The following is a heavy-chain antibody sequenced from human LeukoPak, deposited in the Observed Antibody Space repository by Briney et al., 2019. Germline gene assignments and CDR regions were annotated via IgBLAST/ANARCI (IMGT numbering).Heavy chain of an antibody. J-gene: IGHJ4*02. Sequence: PGGSLRLSCAASGFTFSDYYMSWIRQAPGKGREWVSYISSSGSTIYYADSVKGRFTISRDNAKNSLYLQMNSLRAEDTAVYYCARDIVVVPAATVGEYYFDYWGQGTLVTVSS. D-gene: IGHD2-2*01. V-gene: IGHV3-11*01. CDR1: GFTFSDYY. CDR3: ARDIVVVPAATVGEYYFDY. CDR2: ISSSGSTI.